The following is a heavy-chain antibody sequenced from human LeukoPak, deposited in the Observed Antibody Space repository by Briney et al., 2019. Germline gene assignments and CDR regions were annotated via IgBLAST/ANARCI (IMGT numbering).Heavy chain of an antibody. CDR1: GFTFRSYA. CDR2: ISGSGGST. D-gene: IGHD3-22*01. CDR3: AKDQSHYDSSGFQH. Sequence: GGSLRLSCAASGFTFRSYAMTWVRQAPGKGLEWVSVISGSGGSTYYADSVKGRFTISRDNSKNTLYLQMNSLRAEDTAVYYCAKDQSHYDSSGFQHWGQGTLVTVSS. J-gene: IGHJ1*01. V-gene: IGHV3-23*01.